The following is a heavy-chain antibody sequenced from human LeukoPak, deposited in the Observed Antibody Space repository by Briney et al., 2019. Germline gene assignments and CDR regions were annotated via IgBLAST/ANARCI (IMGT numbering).Heavy chain of an antibody. CDR2: ISAYNGNT. J-gene: IGHJ4*02. CDR1: GYTFTSYG. V-gene: IGHV1-18*01. D-gene: IGHD3-10*01. Sequence: ASVKVSCKASGYTFTSYGISWVRQAPGQGLEWMGWISAYNGNTNYAQKLQGRVTMTTDTSTSTAYMELRSLRSDDTAVYYCARDRRLLRTGLWFGELLLFDYWGQGTLVTVSS. CDR3: ARDRRLLRTGLWFGELLLFDY.